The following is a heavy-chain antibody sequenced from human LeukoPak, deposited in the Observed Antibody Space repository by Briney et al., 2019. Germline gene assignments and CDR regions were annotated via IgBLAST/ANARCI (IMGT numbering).Heavy chain of an antibody. Sequence: SVKVSCKASGGTFSSYAISWVRQAPGQGLDWMGGIIPIFGTANYAQKFQGRVTITTDESTSTAYMELSSLRSEDTAMYYCARSHIAAAGTAAFDIWGQGTMVTVSS. J-gene: IGHJ3*02. D-gene: IGHD6-13*01. CDR3: ARSHIAAAGTAAFDI. V-gene: IGHV1-69*05. CDR2: IIPIFGTA. CDR1: GGTFSSYA.